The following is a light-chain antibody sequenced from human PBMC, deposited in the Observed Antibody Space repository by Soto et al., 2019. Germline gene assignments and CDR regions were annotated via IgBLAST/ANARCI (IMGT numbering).Light chain of an antibody. V-gene: IGLV2-23*02. J-gene: IGLJ1*01. CDR1: SSDVGSYNL. CDR3: CSYAGSSTFYV. Sequence: QSALTQPASVSGSPGQSITISCTGTSSDVGSYNLVSWYQQHPGKAPKLMIYEVSKRPSGVSNRFSGSKSGSTASLTISGLQAEDEADYYCCSYAGSSTFYVFGTGTKLTVL. CDR2: EVS.